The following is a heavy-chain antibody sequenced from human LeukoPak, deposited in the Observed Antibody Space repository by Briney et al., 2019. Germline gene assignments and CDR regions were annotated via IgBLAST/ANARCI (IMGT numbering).Heavy chain of an antibody. CDR3: ARHCSDGSCYEY. CDR2: IDYSGKT. V-gene: IGHV4-39*01. J-gene: IGHJ4*02. D-gene: IGHD2-15*01. Sequence: SETLSLTCTVSGRSIGSRRFYWGCLPQPPGKGLDWTGSIDYSGKTFYIPSLKSRVTISVDTSKNQFSLKLSSVTAADTAVYYCARHCSDGSCYEYWGQGTLVTVSS. CDR1: GRSIGSRRFY.